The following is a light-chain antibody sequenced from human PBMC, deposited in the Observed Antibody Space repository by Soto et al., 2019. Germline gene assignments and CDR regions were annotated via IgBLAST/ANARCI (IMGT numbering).Light chain of an antibody. V-gene: IGKV1-39*01. CDR2: AAS. CDR3: QHSYISPYS. J-gene: IGKJ2*01. Sequence: DIQMTQSPSSLSASVGDRVTITCRASESIANYLSWYQQKPGKAPNLLIDAASTFQTGVPSRFRGSGSVTDFTLTISSLQTEDFATYFCQHSYISPYSFGQRTKL. CDR1: ESIANY.